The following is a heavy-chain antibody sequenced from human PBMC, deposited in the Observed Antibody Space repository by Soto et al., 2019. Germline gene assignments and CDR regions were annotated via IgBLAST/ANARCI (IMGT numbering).Heavy chain of an antibody. D-gene: IGHD1-1*01. CDR3: ASFLDPGDYSYYYGMDA. J-gene: IGHJ6*02. Sequence: SETLSLTCTVSGGSISSYYWSWIRQPPGKGLEWIGYIYYSGSTNYNPSLKSRVTISVDTSKNQFSLKLSSVTAADTAVYYCASFLDPGDYSYYYGMDAWGQGTTVTVSS. V-gene: IGHV4-59*01. CDR2: IYYSGST. CDR1: GGSISSYY.